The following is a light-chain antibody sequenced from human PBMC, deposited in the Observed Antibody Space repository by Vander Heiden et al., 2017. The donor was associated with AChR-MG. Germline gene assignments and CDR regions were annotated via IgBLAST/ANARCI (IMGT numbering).Light chain of an antibody. Sequence: EIVMTPSPANLSVSPGERAALPCRASQSVGSNLAWYQQKPGQAPRLLIYGASTRATGIPAGFSGIGSGTEFTLTISSLQSEDFAVYHCQQDSNWPLTFGGGTKVGIK. CDR1: QSVGSN. V-gene: IGKV3-15*01. J-gene: IGKJ4*01. CDR3: QQDSNWPLT. CDR2: GAS.